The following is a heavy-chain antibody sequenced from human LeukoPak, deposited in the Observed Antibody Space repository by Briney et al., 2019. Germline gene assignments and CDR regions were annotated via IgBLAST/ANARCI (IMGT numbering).Heavy chain of an antibody. Sequence: GGSLRLSCAASGFTFSSYSMNWVRQAPGKGLEWVSSISSSSSYIYYADSVKGRFTISRDNAKNSLYLQMNSLRAEDTAVYYCARDRIMITFDTSYRDAFDIWGQGIMVAVSS. J-gene: IGHJ3*02. D-gene: IGHD3-16*01. CDR3: ARDRIMITFDTSYRDAFDI. V-gene: IGHV3-21*01. CDR1: GFTFSSYS. CDR2: ISSSSSYI.